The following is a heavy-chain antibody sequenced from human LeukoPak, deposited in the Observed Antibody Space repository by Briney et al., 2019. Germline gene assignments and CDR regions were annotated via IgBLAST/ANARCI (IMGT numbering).Heavy chain of an antibody. Sequence: GASVKVSCKASGYTFTSYGISWVRQAPGQGLEWMGWISAYNGNTNYAQKLQGRVTMTTDTSTSTAYMEPRSLRSDDTAVYYCARSVYDFWSGKAYYYYYMDVWGKGTTVTVSS. J-gene: IGHJ6*03. CDR2: ISAYNGNT. D-gene: IGHD3-3*01. V-gene: IGHV1-18*01. CDR1: GYTFTSYG. CDR3: ARSVYDFWSGKAYYYYYMDV.